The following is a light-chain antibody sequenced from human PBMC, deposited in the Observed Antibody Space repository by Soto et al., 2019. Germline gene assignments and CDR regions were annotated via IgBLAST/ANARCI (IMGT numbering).Light chain of an antibody. J-gene: IGKJ1*01. CDR1: QSIRSY. Sequence: DIQLTPSPSSLSASVGDKVTITCRASQSIRSYLNWVQQKPGKAPKLLIYDASSLQTGVPSRFSGSGSGTDFSLTISSLQPEDFATYYCQQSYSTPPWTFGQGTKGDIK. CDR2: DAS. V-gene: IGKV1-39*01. CDR3: QQSYSTPPWT.